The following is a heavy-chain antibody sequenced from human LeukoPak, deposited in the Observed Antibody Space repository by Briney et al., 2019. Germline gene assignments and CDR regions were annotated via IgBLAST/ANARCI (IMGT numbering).Heavy chain of an antibody. V-gene: IGHV3-7*01. CDR2: IKQEGVET. D-gene: IGHD3-22*01. CDR3: ARGGIHSGYYRFDS. Sequence: PGGSLRLSCAASGFTFSNYWVTWVRQAPGKGLEWVAIIKQEGVETYYAESVKGRFTISRDNAKNSLFLKMNSPRDDDTAVYYCARGGIHSGYYRFDSWGRGTPVSVSS. CDR1: GFTFSNYW. J-gene: IGHJ4*02.